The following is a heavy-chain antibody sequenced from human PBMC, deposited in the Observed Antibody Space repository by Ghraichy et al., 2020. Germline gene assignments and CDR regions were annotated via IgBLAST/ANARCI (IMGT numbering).Heavy chain of an antibody. V-gene: IGHV4-34*01. Sequence: SETLSLTCAVYGGSFSGYYWSWIRQPPGKGLEWIGEINHSGSTNYNPSLKSRVTISVDTSKNQFSLKLSSVTAADTAVYYCARGPLRNYYYYGMDVWGQGTTVTVSS. CDR2: INHSGST. J-gene: IGHJ6*02. CDR3: ARGPLRNYYYYGMDV. CDR1: GGSFSGYY.